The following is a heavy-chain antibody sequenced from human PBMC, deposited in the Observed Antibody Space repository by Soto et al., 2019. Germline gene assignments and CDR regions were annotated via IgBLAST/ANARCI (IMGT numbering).Heavy chain of an antibody. J-gene: IGHJ6*02. V-gene: IGHV4-61*01. CDR2: IYYSGST. CDR3: ARGPSNGRHDYYYYYGMDV. D-gene: IGHD1-26*01. Sequence: SETLSLTCTVSGGSVSSGSYYWSWIRQPPGKGLEWIGYIYYSGSTNYNPSLKSRVTISVDTSKNQFSLKLSSVTAADTAVYYCARGPSNGRHDYYYYYGMDVWGQGTTVTVSS. CDR1: GGSVSSGSYY.